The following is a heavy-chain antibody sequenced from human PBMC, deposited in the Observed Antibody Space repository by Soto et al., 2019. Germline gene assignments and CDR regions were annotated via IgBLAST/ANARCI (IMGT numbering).Heavy chain of an antibody. CDR1: GGSIGGIDW. CDR3: ATWGIAVAGTRSDY. J-gene: IGHJ4*02. Sequence: QLHLQESAPGLVKPSGTLPLICAVFGGSIGGIDWWTGVRRSPGKGLEWIGEISHGGSTNYNPSLKSRVTMSVDKSKNYFSLNLSSVTAADTAVYYCATWGIAVAGTRSDYWGQGTLVTVSS. V-gene: IGHV4-4*02. CDR2: ISHGGST. D-gene: IGHD6-19*01.